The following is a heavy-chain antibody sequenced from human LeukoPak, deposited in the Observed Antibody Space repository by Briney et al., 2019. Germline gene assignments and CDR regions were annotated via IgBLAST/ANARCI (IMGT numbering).Heavy chain of an antibody. V-gene: IGHV4-59*03. J-gene: IGHJ4*02. Sequence: SETLSLXCTVSGASINGYYWTWIRQTPGKELEWIGYVHYTGSTSYNPSLRGRVTMSIDTSKNQFSLNVNSVTAADTAVYYCAKVGYSGSFDYWGQGTLVTVSS. CDR1: GASINGYY. CDR3: AKVGYSGSFDY. CDR2: VHYTGST. D-gene: IGHD3-22*01.